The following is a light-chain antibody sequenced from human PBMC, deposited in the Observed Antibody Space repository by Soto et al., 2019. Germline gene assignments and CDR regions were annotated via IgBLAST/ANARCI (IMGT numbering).Light chain of an antibody. J-gene: IGKJ1*01. CDR3: QQSYSTLWT. Sequence: DIQMTQSPSSLSASVGDRVTITCRASQSISSYLNWYQQKPGKAPKLLIYAASSLQSGVPSRFSGRGSETDFPLTISSLQPEDFPTYYCQQSYSTLWTFGQGTKVQIK. V-gene: IGKV1-39*01. CDR1: QSISSY. CDR2: AAS.